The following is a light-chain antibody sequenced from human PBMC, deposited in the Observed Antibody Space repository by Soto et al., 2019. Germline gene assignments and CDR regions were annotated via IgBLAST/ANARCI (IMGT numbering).Light chain of an antibody. CDR3: SSYADNNIFV. J-gene: IGLJ1*01. V-gene: IGLV2-14*01. CDR1: SSDVGGYNY. Sequence: QSALTQPASVSGSPGQSIAISCTGTSSDVGGYNYVSWYQQLPGKAPKLLISEVSNRPSGVSHRFSGSKSGNTASLTISGLQAEDEADYYCSSYADNNIFVFGTGTKVTVL. CDR2: EVS.